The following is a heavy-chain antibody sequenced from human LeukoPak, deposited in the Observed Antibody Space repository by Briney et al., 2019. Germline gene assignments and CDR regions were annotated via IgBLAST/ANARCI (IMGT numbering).Heavy chain of an antibody. V-gene: IGHV3-23*01. CDR3: SYDSSGYYSGAFDI. J-gene: IGHJ3*02. D-gene: IGHD3-22*01. CDR1: GFTFSSYA. CDR2: ISGSGGST. Sequence: GRSLRLSCAASGFTFSSYAMSWVRQAPGKGLEWVSAISGSGGSTYYADSVKGRFTISRDNSKNTLYLQMNSLRAEDTAVYYCSYDSSGYYSGAFDIWGQGTMVTVSS.